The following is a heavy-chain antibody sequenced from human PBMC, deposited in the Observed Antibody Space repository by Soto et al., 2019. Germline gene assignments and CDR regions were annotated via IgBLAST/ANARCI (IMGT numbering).Heavy chain of an antibody. CDR2: ISSSGSTI. J-gene: IGHJ4*02. D-gene: IGHD2-2*01. Sequence: EVQLVESGGGLVQPGGSLRLSCAASGFTFSSYEMNWVRQAPGKGLEWVSYISSSGSTIYYADSVKGRFTISRNNAKNSLYLQMNSLRAEDTAVYYCARSRLTNGRDYWGQGTLVTVSS. V-gene: IGHV3-48*03. CDR3: ARSRLTNGRDY. CDR1: GFTFSSYE.